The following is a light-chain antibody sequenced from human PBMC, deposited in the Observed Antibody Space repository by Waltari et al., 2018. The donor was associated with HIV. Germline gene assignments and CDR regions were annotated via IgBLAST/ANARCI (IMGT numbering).Light chain of an antibody. CDR3: GSYTATNSMM. J-gene: IGLJ3*02. CDR2: EVS. Sequence: QSALTQPAYVSGSPGQSITISCTGPTSYADSFDSVSWYQQHPGKVPTLIIYEVSFRASGVSNRFSASKSGNTTSLTISGLQAEDEAVYYCGSYTATNSMMFGGGTKLTVL. CDR1: TSYADSFDS. V-gene: IGLV2-14*01.